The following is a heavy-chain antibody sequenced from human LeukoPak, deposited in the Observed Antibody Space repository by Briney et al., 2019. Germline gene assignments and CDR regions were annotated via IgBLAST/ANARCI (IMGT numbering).Heavy chain of an antibody. CDR2: IYYSGST. D-gene: IGHD3-9*01. Sequence: SETLSPTCTVSGGSISSSSYYWGWIRQPPGKGLEWIGSIYYSGSTYYNPSLKSRVTISVDTSKNQFSLKLSSVTAADTAVYYCARIPYDILTGYYLDYWGQGTLVTVSS. V-gene: IGHV4-39*01. J-gene: IGHJ4*02. CDR3: ARIPYDILTGYYLDY. CDR1: GGSISSSSYY.